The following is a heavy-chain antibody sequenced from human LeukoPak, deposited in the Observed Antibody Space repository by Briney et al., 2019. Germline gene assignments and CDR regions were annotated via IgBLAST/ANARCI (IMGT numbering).Heavy chain of an antibody. J-gene: IGHJ3*02. V-gene: IGHV2-5*01. D-gene: IGHD4-17*01. CDR3: AHSGTVTTPHDAFDI. Sequence: SGPTLVKPTQTLTLTCTFSGFSLSTSGVGVVWIRKPPGKALEWLALIYWNDDKRYSPSLKSRLTITKDTSKNQVVLTMTNMDPVDTATYYCAHSGTVTTPHDAFDIWGQGTMVTVSS. CDR2: IYWNDDK. CDR1: GFSLSTSGVG.